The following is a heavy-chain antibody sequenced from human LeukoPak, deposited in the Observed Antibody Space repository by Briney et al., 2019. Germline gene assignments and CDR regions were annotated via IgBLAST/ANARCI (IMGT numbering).Heavy chain of an antibody. V-gene: IGHV1-18*01. CDR2: ISAYNGNT. D-gene: IGHD2-2*01. CDR1: GYTFTSYG. Sequence: ASVKVSCKASGYTFTSYGISWVRQAPGQGLEWMGWISAYNGNTNYAQKLQGRVTMTTDTSTSTAYMELRSLRSDDTAVYYCARDPAVAGSTSCPPSGCYYYMDVWGKGTTVTVSS. J-gene: IGHJ6*03. CDR3: ARDPAVAGSTSCPPSGCYYYMDV.